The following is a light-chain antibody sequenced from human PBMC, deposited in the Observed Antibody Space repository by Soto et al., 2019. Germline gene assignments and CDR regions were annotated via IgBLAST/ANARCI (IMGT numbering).Light chain of an antibody. CDR3: QQRNIWPPVT. CDR2: VAS. V-gene: IGKV3-15*01. J-gene: IGKJ5*01. Sequence: EIVMTQSPATLSVSPGERATLSCRASQSVSSNLAWYQQKPGQAPRLLIYVASTRATGIPARFSGSGSGTEFTLTISSLQSEDFAVYYCQQRNIWPPVTFGQGTRLEIK. CDR1: QSVSSN.